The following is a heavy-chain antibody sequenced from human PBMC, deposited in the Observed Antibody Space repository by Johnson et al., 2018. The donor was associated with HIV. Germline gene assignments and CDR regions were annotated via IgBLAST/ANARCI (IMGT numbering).Heavy chain of an antibody. V-gene: IGHV3-30-3*01. CDR1: GFTFSSYA. CDR2: ISYDGSNK. CDR3: AREGSSGYYDAFDI. Sequence: VQLVESGGGVVQPGRSLRLSCAASGFTFSSYAMHWVRQAPGKGLEWVAVISYDGSNKYYADSVKGRFTISRDNSKNTLYLQMNSLRAEDTAVYYCAREGSSGYYDAFDIWGQGTMVTVSS. D-gene: IGHD3-22*01. J-gene: IGHJ3*02.